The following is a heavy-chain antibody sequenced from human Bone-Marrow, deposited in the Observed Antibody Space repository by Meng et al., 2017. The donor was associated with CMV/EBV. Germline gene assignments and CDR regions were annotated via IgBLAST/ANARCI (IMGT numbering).Heavy chain of an antibody. CDR1: GFTFSSYS. J-gene: IGHJ4*02. Sequence: GESLKISCAASGFTFSSYSMNWVRQAPGKGLEWVSSISSSSSYIYYADSVKGRFTISRDNAKNSLYLQMNSLRAEDTAVYYCAKGGRWGDVYNYPDYWGQGTLVTVSS. V-gene: IGHV3-21*01. CDR2: ISSSSSYI. D-gene: IGHD5-24*01. CDR3: AKGGRWGDVYNYPDY.